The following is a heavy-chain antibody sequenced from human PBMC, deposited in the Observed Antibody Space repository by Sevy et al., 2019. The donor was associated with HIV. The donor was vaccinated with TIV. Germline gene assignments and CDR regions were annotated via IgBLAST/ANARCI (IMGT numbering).Heavy chain of an antibody. Sequence: GGSLRLSCAASGFTFSNYAMHWVRQAPGKGLEWVADISYDGSNKYYADSVKGRFTISRDNSKNTLYLQMNSLRAEDTAVYYCARDRLRNSSGHTQVDYWGQGTLVTASS. D-gene: IGHD6-19*01. CDR2: ISYDGSNK. CDR1: GFTFSNYA. V-gene: IGHV3-30-3*01. J-gene: IGHJ4*02. CDR3: ARDRLRNSSGHTQVDY.